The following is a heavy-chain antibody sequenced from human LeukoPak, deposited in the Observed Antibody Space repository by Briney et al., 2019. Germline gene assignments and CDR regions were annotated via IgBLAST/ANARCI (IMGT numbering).Heavy chain of an antibody. CDR1: GYTFTSDG. CDR2: ISAYNGNT. CDR3: ARGSGSYLWGENYFDY. D-gene: IGHD1-26*01. Sequence: ASVKVSCKASGYTFTSDGISWVRQAPGQGLEWMGWISAYNGNTNYAQKLQGRVTMTTDTSTSTAYMELRSLRSDDTAVYYCARGSGSYLWGENYFDYWGQGTLVTVSS. V-gene: IGHV1-18*01. J-gene: IGHJ4*02.